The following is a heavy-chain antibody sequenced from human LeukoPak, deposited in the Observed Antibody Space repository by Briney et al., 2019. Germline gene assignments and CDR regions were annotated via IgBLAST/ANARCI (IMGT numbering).Heavy chain of an antibody. CDR2: IYYSGST. J-gene: IGHJ4*02. V-gene: IGHV4-39*01. D-gene: IGHD2-2*01. Sequence: SETLSLTCTVSGASISSTTYYWGWIRQPPRKGLEWIASIYYSGSTYYNPSPKSRVTISVDTSKNQFSLKLSSVTAADTAVYYCAGGRYQLPLFWGQGTLVTVSS. CDR3: AGGRYQLPLF. CDR1: GASISSTTYY.